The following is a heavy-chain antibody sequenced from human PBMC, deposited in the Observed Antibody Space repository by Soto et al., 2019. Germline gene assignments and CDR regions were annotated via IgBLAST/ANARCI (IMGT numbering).Heavy chain of an antibody. D-gene: IGHD5-18*01. V-gene: IGHV3-30-3*01. CDR1: GFTFSSYA. Sequence: GGSLRLSCAASGFTFSSYAMHWVRQAPGKGLEWVAVISYDGSNKYYADSVKGRFTISRDNSKNTLYLQMNSLRAEDTAVYYCARDLSRGYSYSRDYYYYGMDVWGQGTTVTVSS. CDR3: ARDLSRGYSYSRDYYYYGMDV. J-gene: IGHJ6*02. CDR2: ISYDGSNK.